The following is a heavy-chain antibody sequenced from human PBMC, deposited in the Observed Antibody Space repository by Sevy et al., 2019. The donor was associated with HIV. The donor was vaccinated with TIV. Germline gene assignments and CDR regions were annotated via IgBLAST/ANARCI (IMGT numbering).Heavy chain of an antibody. CDR2: ISYDGRNK. CDR1: GFTFSSYA. Sequence: GSLRLSCSASGFTFSSYALLWVRQAPGKGLEWVSLISYDGRNKYYSVSVKGRFAISRDESKTTLFLQMESLRTEDTAIYYCARVGVSYCTDDCYHRFDYWGRGTLVTVSS. D-gene: IGHD2-21*02. V-gene: IGHV3-30*09. J-gene: IGHJ4*02. CDR3: ARVGVSYCTDDCYHRFDY.